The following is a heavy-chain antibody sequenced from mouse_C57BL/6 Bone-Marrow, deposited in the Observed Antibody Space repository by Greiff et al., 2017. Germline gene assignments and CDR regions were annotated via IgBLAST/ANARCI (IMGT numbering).Heavy chain of an antibody. CDR1: GYTFTSYW. CDR2: INPSNGGT. Sequence: QVQLQQPGTELVKPGASVKLSCKASGYTFTSYWMHWVKQRPGQGLEWIGNINPSNGGTKYNEKFKSKATMTVDKSSSTAYMQLSSLTSADSAVYYCARGGVYDGYPAYWGQGTTLTVSS. J-gene: IGHJ2*01. V-gene: IGHV1-53*01. D-gene: IGHD2-3*01. CDR3: ARGGVYDGYPAY.